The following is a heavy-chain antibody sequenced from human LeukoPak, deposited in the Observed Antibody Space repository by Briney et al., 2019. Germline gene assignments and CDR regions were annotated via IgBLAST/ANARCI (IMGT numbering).Heavy chain of an antibody. V-gene: IGHV1-2*02. CDR2: INPNSGGT. CDR1: GYTFTGYY. CDR3: ARMFRYCSSTSCLPYFDH. Sequence: ASVKVSSKASGYTFTGYYMHWVRQAPGQGLEWMGWINPNSGGTNHAQKFQGRVTMTRNTSISTAYMELSRLRSDDTAVYYCARMFRYCSSTSCLPYFDHWGQATLVTVSS. D-gene: IGHD2-2*01. J-gene: IGHJ4*02.